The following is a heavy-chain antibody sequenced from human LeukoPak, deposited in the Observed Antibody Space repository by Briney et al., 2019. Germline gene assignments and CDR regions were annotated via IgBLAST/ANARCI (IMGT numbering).Heavy chain of an antibody. CDR3: ASSHDSSGND. D-gene: IGHD3-22*01. CDR2: IRKDGGAE. Sequence: GGSLRLSCAASGFPFSTYWMAWVRQAPGKGLDWVANIRKDGGAEFYAASVKGRFIISRDNAKNSLYLQMNNLRDEDTAVYYCASSHDSSGNDWGQGALVTV. J-gene: IGHJ4*02. V-gene: IGHV3-7*01. CDR1: GFPFSTYW.